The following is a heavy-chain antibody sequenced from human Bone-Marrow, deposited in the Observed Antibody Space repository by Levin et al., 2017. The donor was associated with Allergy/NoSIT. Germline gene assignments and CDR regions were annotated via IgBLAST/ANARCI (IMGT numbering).Heavy chain of an antibody. CDR3: ARDRLQDYCGGDCYWFDY. J-gene: IGHJ4*02. CDR1: GGSISSYY. Sequence: PSETLSLTCTVSGGSISSYYWSWIRQPAGKGLEWIGRIYTSGSTNYNPSLKSRVTMSVDTSKNQFSLKLSSVTAADTAVYYCARDRLQDYCGGDCYWFDYWGQGTLVTVSS. D-gene: IGHD2-21*02. CDR2: IYTSGST. V-gene: IGHV4-4*07.